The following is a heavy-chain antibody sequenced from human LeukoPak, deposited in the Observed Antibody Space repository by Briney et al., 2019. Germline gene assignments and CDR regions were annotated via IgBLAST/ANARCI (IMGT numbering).Heavy chain of an antibody. CDR2: IYYSGST. CDR3: ARVGMYYDILTPYFDY. Sequence: PSETLSLTCTVSGGSISSGDYYWSWIRQPPGKGLEWIGYIYYSGSTYYNPSLKSRVTISVDTSKNQFSLKLSSVTAADTAVYYCARVGMYYDILTPYFDYWGQGTLVTVSS. D-gene: IGHD3-9*01. CDR1: GGSISSGDYY. V-gene: IGHV4-30-4*01. J-gene: IGHJ4*02.